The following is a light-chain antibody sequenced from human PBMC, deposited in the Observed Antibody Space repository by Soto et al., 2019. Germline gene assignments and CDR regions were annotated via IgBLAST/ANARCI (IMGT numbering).Light chain of an antibody. V-gene: IGKV3-20*01. CDR2: GAS. Sequence: EVVLTQSPVTLSLSPGGRASLSCRASQSISRYLAWYQQKPGQGPRLLIYGASSRATGTPDRFSGSGSGTDFTLTISRLEPEDFAVYYCQQYGSSGTFGQGTKVDIK. CDR1: QSISRY. CDR3: QQYGSSGT. J-gene: IGKJ1*01.